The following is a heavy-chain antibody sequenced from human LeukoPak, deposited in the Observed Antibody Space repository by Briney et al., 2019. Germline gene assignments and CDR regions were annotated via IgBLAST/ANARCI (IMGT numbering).Heavy chain of an antibody. V-gene: IGHV4-34*01. CDR1: GGSFSGYY. J-gene: IGHJ5*02. Sequence: SETLSLTCAVYGGSFSGYYWSWIRQPPGKGLEWIGEINHSGSTNYNPSLKSRVTISVDTSKNQFSLKLSSVTAADTAVYYCARLTIFGVGNNWFDPWGQGTLVTVSS. D-gene: IGHD3-3*01. CDR2: INHSGST. CDR3: ARLTIFGVGNNWFDP.